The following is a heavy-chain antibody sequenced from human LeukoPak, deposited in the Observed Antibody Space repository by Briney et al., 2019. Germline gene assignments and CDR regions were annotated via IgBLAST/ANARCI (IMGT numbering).Heavy chain of an antibody. V-gene: IGHV3-7*01. D-gene: IGHD3-3*01. CDR3: ARDWSSITIFGVVPDAFDI. J-gene: IGHJ3*02. Sequence: GGSLRLSCAASGFTFSSYWMSWVRQAPGKGLEWVANIKQDGSEKYYVVSVKGRFTISRDNAKNSLYLQMNSLRAEDTAVYYCARDWSSITIFGVVPDAFDIWGQGTMVTVSS. CDR2: IKQDGSEK. CDR1: GFTFSSYW.